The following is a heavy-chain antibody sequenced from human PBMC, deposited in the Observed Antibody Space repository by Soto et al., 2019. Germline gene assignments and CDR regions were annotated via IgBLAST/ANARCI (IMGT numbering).Heavy chain of an antibody. Sequence: SETLSLTCTFSGGSVSSGDYFWSCIRQPPGKGLEWIGYIYDSGSSYYNPSLKSRVTMSVDTSKNQFSLKLRSVTAADTAMYYCAREKGYISGPKNFDSWGQGTLVTVSS. CDR2: IYDSGSS. D-gene: IGHD5-12*01. J-gene: IGHJ4*02. CDR3: AREKGYISGPKNFDS. V-gene: IGHV4-30-4*01. CDR1: GGSVSSGDYF.